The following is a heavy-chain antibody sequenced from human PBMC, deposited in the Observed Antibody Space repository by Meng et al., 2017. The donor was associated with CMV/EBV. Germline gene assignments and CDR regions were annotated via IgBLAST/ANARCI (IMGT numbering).Heavy chain of an antibody. D-gene: IGHD1-14*01. J-gene: IGHJ4*02. CDR2: IYYSGST. V-gene: IGHV4-30-4*08. CDR3: ARVMGPNRTPYYFDY. Sequence: VQRRESGPGLVKPSQTLSLTCTVSGGSISSGDYYWSWIRQPPGKGLEWIGYIYYSGSTYYNPSLKSRVTISVDTSKNQFSLKLSSVTAADTAVYYCARVMGPNRTPYYFDYWGQGTLVTVSS. CDR1: GGSISSGDYY.